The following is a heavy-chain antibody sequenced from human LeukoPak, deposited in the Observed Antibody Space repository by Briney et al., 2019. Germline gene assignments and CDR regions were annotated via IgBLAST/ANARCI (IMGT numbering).Heavy chain of an antibody. Sequence: SSETLSLTCAVYGGSFSGYYWSWSRQPPGKGLEWIGEINHSGSTNYNPSLKSRVTISVDTSKNQFSLKLSSVTAADTAVYYCARGSSGWYLDYWGQGTLVTVSS. CDR3: ARGSSGWYLDY. V-gene: IGHV4-34*01. CDR2: INHSGST. J-gene: IGHJ4*02. CDR1: GGSFSGYY. D-gene: IGHD6-19*01.